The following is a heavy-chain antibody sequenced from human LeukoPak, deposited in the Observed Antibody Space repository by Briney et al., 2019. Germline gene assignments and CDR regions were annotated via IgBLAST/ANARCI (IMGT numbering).Heavy chain of an antibody. Sequence: GGSLRLSCAASGFTFSSHWMHWVRQAPGKGLVWVSRINSDGSTATYADSVKGRFTISRDNANNTLYLQMDSLRAEDTAVYYCARAPLVLQYRWWFDPWGQGTLVIVSS. CDR3: ARAPLVLQYRWWFDP. V-gene: IGHV3-74*01. CDR2: INSDGSTA. CDR1: GFTFSSHW. J-gene: IGHJ5*02. D-gene: IGHD5-24*01.